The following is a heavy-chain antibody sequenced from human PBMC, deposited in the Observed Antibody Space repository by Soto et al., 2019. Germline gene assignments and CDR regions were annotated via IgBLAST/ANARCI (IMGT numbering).Heavy chain of an antibody. J-gene: IGHJ4*02. CDR1: GFTFSRHT. CDR2: ISYDGSDK. Sequence: QVQLEESGGGLVQPGRYLRLSCAASGFTFSRHTIHWVRQDPGKGLEWVASISYDGSDKYYADSVKGRFTISRDNSKNTLSVEMDSLRAEDTAVYYCARDRLRLGELSLLGYFDYWGQGTLVTVSS. D-gene: IGHD3-16*02. CDR3: ARDRLRLGELSLLGYFDY. V-gene: IGHV3-30*04.